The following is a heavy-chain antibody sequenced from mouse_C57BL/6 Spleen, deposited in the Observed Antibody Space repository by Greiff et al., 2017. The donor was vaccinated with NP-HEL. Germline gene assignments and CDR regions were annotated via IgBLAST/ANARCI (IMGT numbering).Heavy chain of an antibody. J-gene: IGHJ1*03. CDR2: ISYDGSN. Sequence: EVQLQESGPGLVKPSQSLSLTCSVTGYSITSGYYWNWIRQFPGNKLEWMGYISYDGSNNYNPSLKNRISITRDTSKNQFFLKLNSVTTEDTATYYCARDLWDIGYFEVWGTGTTVTVSS. CDR3: ARDLWDIGYFEV. V-gene: IGHV3-6*01. D-gene: IGHD4-1*01. CDR1: GYSITSGYY.